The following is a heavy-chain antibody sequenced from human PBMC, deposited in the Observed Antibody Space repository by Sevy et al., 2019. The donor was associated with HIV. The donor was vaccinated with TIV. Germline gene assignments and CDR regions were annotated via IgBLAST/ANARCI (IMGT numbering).Heavy chain of an antibody. CDR2: IYSGGST. J-gene: IGHJ4*02. D-gene: IGHD3-22*01. Sequence: GGSLRLSCAASGFTVSSNYMSWVRQAPGKGLEWVSVIYSGGSTYYADSVKGRVTISRDKSKNKLYLQMNSLRAEDTAVYYCARDVPYYYDSSGGIYWGQGTLVTVSS. V-gene: IGHV3-53*01. CDR3: ARDVPYYYDSSGGIY. CDR1: GFTVSSNY.